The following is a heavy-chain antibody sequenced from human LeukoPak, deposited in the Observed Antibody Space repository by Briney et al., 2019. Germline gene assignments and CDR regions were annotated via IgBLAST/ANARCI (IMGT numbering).Heavy chain of an antibody. V-gene: IGHV4-31*02. CDR3: AKAGSYYDTLYDA. Sequence: SQTVSLTWTVSGGSISSGGYYWSWLRQHPGKGLEWIGYIYYSGSTYYNPSLKSRVTISVATSKNQFSLKLSSVTAADTAVYYCAKAGSYYDTLYDAWGQGTLASVSS. CDR1: GGSISSGGYY. J-gene: IGHJ5*02. CDR2: IYYSGST. D-gene: IGHD3-22*01.